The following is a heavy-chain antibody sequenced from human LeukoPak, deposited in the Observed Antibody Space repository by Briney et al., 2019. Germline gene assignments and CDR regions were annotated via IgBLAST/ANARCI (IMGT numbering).Heavy chain of an antibody. Sequence: PGGSLRLSCAASGFTFDDYAMHWVRQAPGKGLEGVSGISWNSGSIGYADSVKGRFTISRDNAKNSLYLQMNSLRAEDTALYYCAKDILSGFTTPPLWGQGTLVTVSS. V-gene: IGHV3-9*01. D-gene: IGHD3-3*01. J-gene: IGHJ4*02. CDR2: ISWNSGSI. CDR3: AKDILSGFTTPPL. CDR1: GFTFDDYA.